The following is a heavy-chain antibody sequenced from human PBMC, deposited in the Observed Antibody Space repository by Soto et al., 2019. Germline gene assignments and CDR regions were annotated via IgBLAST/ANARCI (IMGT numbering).Heavy chain of an antibody. CDR3: ARTSRFDS. Sequence: SETLSLTCTVSGGSIICSSYHWGWIRQPPGKGLKWIGEINHSGNTNYNPSLKSRVTISVDTSKSQSSLKLSSVTAADTAVYYCARTSRFDSWGQGTLVTVSS. CDR1: GGSIICSSYH. CDR2: INHSGNT. D-gene: IGHD6-6*01. V-gene: IGHV4-39*07. J-gene: IGHJ4*02.